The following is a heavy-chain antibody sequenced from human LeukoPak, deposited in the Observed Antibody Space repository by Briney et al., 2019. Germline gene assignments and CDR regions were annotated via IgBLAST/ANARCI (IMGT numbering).Heavy chain of an antibody. CDR1: GFTFSSYA. Sequence: LAGGSLRLSCAASGFTFSSYAMNWVRQTPGKGLEWVSAISGSGGSTYYADSVKGRFTISRDNSKNTLYLQVNSLRAEGTAVYYCAKQQAGYYDSNGYPFDYWGQGTLVTVSS. V-gene: IGHV3-23*01. CDR2: ISGSGGST. D-gene: IGHD3-22*01. J-gene: IGHJ4*02. CDR3: AKQQAGYYDSNGYPFDY.